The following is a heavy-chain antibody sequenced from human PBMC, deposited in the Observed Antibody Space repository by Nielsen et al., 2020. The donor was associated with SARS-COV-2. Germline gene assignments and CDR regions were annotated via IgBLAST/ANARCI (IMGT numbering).Heavy chain of an antibody. CDR2: MSYDERYA. CDR1: GFPFSSYA. Sequence: GESLKISCAASGFPFSSYAMHWVRQAPGKGLQWVAVMSYDERYAYYGDSVKGRFTISRDNYKNTVYLQMNSLRGEDTAVYYCARDRYSDYSDSDNYGHYFEYWGQGTLVTVSS. V-gene: IGHV3-30*04. J-gene: IGHJ4*02. D-gene: IGHD5-12*01. CDR3: ARDRYSDYSDSDNYGHYFEY.